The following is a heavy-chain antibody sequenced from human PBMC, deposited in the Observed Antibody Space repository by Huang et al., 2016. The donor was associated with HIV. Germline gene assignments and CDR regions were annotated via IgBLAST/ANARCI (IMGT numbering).Heavy chain of an antibody. CDR2: TSYSVST. CDR3: ARDRTRNSRDY. V-gene: IGHV4-59*11. J-gene: IGHJ4*02. Sequence: QVQLQESGPGLVKPSETLYLTCNVSGGSIGSHYWTWILQPPGKGLEWIGSTSYSVSTNYSPSLKSRVTISVDTSKNQFSLTLSSVTAADTAVYFCARDRTRNSRDYWGQGTLVTVSS. D-gene: IGHD4-4*01. CDR1: GGSIGSHY.